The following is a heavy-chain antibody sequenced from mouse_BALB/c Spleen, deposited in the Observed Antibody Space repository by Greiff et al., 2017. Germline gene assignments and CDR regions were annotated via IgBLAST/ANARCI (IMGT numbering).Heavy chain of an antibody. D-gene: IGHD1-1*01. J-gene: IGHJ1*01. CDR1: GFTFSDYY. CDR3: ARVLLRSYWYFDV. CDR2: ISDGGSYT. Sequence: EVQLVESGGGLVKPGGSLKLSCAASGFTFSDYYMYWVRQTPEKRLEWVATISDGGSYTYYPDSVKGRFTISRDNAKNNLYLQMSSLKSEDTAMYYCARVLLRSYWYFDVWGAGTTVTVSS. V-gene: IGHV5-4*02.